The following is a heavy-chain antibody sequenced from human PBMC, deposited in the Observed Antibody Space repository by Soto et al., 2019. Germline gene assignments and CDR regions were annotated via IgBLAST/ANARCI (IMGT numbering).Heavy chain of an antibody. CDR1: WYTLTSYG. J-gene: IGHJ6*02. CDR3: AREGDSSSWYYYYYGMDV. D-gene: IGHD6-13*01. Sequence: APVKGSRKASWYTLTSYGISRGRQAPRQRAEWVGWSSAYNGNTNYAQKLQGRVTMTTDTSTNTAYMELRSLRSDDTAVYYCAREGDSSSWYYYYYGMDVWGQGTTVTVSS. CDR2: SSAYNGNT. V-gene: IGHV1-18*04.